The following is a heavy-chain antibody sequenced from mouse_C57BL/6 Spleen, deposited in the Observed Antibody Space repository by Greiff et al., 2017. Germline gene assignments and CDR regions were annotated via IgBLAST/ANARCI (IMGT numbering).Heavy chain of an antibody. J-gene: IGHJ4*01. CDR1: GFTFSSYA. V-gene: IGHV5-9-1*02. Sequence: EVMLVESGEGLVKPGGSLKLSCAASGFTFSSYAMSWVRQTPEKRLEWVAYISSGGDYIYYADTVKGRFTISRDNARNTLYLQMSSLKSVDTAMYYYSSDLLRFAMDYWGQGTSVTVSS. D-gene: IGHD1-1*01. CDR2: ISSGGDYI. CDR3: SSDLLRFAMDY.